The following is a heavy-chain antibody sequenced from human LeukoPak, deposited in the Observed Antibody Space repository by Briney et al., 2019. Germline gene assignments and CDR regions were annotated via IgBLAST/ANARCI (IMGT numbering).Heavy chain of an antibody. V-gene: IGHV1-8*01. CDR3: ARGRKKYYYDSSGYYSVDWFDP. D-gene: IGHD3-22*01. CDR1: GYTFTSYD. Sequence: ASVKVSCKASGYTFTSYDINWVRHATGQGLEWMGWMNPNSGNTGYAQKFQGRVTMTRNTSISTAYMELSSLRSEDTAVYYCARGRKKYYYDSSGYYSVDWFDPWGQGTLVTVSS. J-gene: IGHJ5*02. CDR2: MNPNSGNT.